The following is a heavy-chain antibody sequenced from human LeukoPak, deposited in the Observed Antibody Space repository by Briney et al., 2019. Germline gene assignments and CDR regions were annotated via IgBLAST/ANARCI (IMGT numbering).Heavy chain of an antibody. Sequence: ASVKVSRKASGYTFTSYDINWVRQATGQGLEWMGWMNPNSANTGYAQKFQGRVTMTRNTSISTAYMELSSLRSEDTAVYYCARGDTWIQAYRYYGMDVWGQGTTVTVSS. J-gene: IGHJ6*02. CDR3: ARGDTWIQAYRYYGMDV. D-gene: IGHD5-18*01. CDR2: MNPNSANT. CDR1: GYTFTSYD. V-gene: IGHV1-8*01.